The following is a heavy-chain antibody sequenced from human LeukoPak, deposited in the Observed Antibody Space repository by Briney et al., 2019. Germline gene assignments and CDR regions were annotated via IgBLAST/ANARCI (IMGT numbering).Heavy chain of an antibody. V-gene: IGHV3-33*01. J-gene: IGHJ3*02. D-gene: IGHD6-19*01. CDR2: IWYDGSNK. CDR1: GFTFSSYG. CDR3: ARGMSSGRYAVDI. Sequence: GGSLRLSCAASGFTFSSYGMHWVRQAPGKGLEWVAVIWYDGSNKYYADSVKGRFTISRDNSKNTLYLQMNSLRAEDTAVYYCARGMSSGRYAVDIWGQGTMVTVSS.